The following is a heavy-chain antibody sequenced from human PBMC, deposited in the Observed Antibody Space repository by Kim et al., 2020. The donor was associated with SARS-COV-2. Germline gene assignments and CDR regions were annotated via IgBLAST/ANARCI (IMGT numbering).Heavy chain of an antibody. Sequence: GGSLRLSCAASGFTFSSYGMHWVRQAPGKGLEWVAVIWYDGSNKYYADSVKGRFTISRDNSKNTLYLQMNSLRAEDTAVYYCAKEGIVQQLGRAFDIWGQGTMVTVSS. CDR2: IWYDGSNK. V-gene: IGHV3-33*06. D-gene: IGHD6-13*01. J-gene: IGHJ3*02. CDR1: GFTFSSYG. CDR3: AKEGIVQQLGRAFDI.